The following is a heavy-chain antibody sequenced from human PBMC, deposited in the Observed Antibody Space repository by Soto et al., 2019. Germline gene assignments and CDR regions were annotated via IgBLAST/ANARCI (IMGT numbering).Heavy chain of an antibody. V-gene: IGHV4-39*01. D-gene: IGHD4-4*01. Sequence: PSETLSLTCTVSGGSISSSSYHWAWIRQPPGKGLEWIGSTFYSGSPYYNPSLKSRAAISVDTSKNQFSLQLYSVTAAATAVNYCETPLGTDYSLRLTGYGMDLWGQGTTVT. CDR3: ETPLGTDYSLRLTGYGMDL. CDR1: GGSISSSSYH. CDR2: TFYSGSP. J-gene: IGHJ6*02.